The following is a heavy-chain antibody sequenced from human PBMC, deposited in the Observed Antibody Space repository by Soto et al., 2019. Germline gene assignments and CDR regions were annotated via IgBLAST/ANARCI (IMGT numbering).Heavy chain of an antibody. CDR2: IHSGGKT. Sequence: EVLLVESGGGLVQPGGSLRLSCAASGFTGSNSHMSWVRQAPGKGLEWVSIIHSGGKTDYADSVKGRFTISRDNSKSTLFLQMNSLRAEDTAVYFCARDPYNTIGGDWGQGTLVTVSS. J-gene: IGHJ4*02. CDR1: GFTGSNSH. V-gene: IGHV3-66*01. D-gene: IGHD1-20*01. CDR3: ARDPYNTIGGD.